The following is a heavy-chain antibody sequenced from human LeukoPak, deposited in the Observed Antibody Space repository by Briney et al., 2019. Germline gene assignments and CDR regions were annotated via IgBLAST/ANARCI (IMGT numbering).Heavy chain of an antibody. D-gene: IGHD3-10*01. CDR2: IRSSSSTM. V-gene: IGHV3-48*01. CDR1: GFTFSSYS. CDR3: ARADYYGSGNYYTSDY. Sequence: PGGFLRLSCAASGFTFSSYSMNWVRQAPGKGLEWVSYIRSSSSTMYYADSVKGRFTISRDNAKNSLYLQMNSLRAEDTAMYYCARADYYGSGNYYTSDYWGQGTLVTVSS. J-gene: IGHJ4*02.